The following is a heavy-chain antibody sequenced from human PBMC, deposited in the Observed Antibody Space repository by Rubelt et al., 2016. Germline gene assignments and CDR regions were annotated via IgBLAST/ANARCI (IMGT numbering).Heavy chain of an antibody. CDR2: INPSGGST. CDR3: ARVGFYYDSGSYVD. Sequence: QVQLVQSGAEVKKPGASVKVSCKASGYTFTSYYMHWVRQAPGQGLEWMGIINPSGGSTTYGQKFQGRVTMTRDKSTSPVYMDLSSLRCEDTAVYYCARVGFYYDSGSYVDWGQGTLVTVSS. CDR1: GYTFTSYY. V-gene: IGHV1-46*01. D-gene: IGHD3-10*01. J-gene: IGHJ4*02.